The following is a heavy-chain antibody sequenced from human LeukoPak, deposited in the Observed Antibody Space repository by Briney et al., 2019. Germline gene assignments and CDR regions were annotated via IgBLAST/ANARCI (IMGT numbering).Heavy chain of an antibody. CDR3: AKGGSGSTFFDY. CDR2: ISVGGGTT. J-gene: IGHJ4*02. D-gene: IGHD6-13*01. Sequence: GGSLRLSCSASGFTFTTYVISWVRQAPGTGQELVSTISVGGGTTYYADSVKGRFTISRDNSKNTLYLQMQSLRGEDTGVYYCAKGGSGSTFFDYWGQGTLVTVSP. CDR1: GFTFTTYV. V-gene: IGHV3-23*01.